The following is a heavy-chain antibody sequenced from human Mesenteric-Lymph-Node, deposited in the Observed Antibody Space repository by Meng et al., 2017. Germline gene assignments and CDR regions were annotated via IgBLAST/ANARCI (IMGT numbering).Heavy chain of an antibody. D-gene: IGHD3-22*01. Sequence: GESLKISCAASGFTFSSYAMHWVRQAPGKGLEWVAVISYDGSNKYYADSVKGRFTISRDNSKNTLYLQMNSLRAEDTAVYYCARARGKLYYYDSSGYCLDYWGQGTLVTVSS. CDR1: GFTFSSYA. V-gene: IGHV3-30*07. J-gene: IGHJ4*02. CDR2: ISYDGSNK. CDR3: ARARGKLYYYDSSGYCLDY.